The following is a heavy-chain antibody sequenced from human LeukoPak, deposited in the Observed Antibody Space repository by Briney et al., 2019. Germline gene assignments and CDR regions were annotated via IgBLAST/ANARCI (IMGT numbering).Heavy chain of an antibody. J-gene: IGHJ4*02. CDR1: GFTFSSYW. D-gene: IGHD6-25*01. CDR3: ARSGWPYYFDY. Sequence: GGSLRLSCAASGFTFSSYWMHWVRHAPRKGLVWVSRIHSDGSSTSYADSVRGRFTISRDDAKSTLYLQLNSLRAEDTAVYYCARSGWPYYFDYWGQGTLVTVSS. CDR2: IHSDGSST. V-gene: IGHV3-74*01.